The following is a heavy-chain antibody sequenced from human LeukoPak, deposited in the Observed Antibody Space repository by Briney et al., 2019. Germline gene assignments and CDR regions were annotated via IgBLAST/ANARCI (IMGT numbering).Heavy chain of an antibody. Sequence: PSETLSLTCTVSNASISSNTYYRAWIRQPPGKGLEYIGSINYRGSTYYNPSLKSRVTISVDTSKNQFSLKLSSVTAADTAVYYCARETSQKGAHYMDVWGKGTTVTISS. J-gene: IGHJ6*03. CDR2: INYRGST. CDR1: NASISSNTYY. CDR3: ARETSQKGAHYMDV. V-gene: IGHV4-39*07. D-gene: IGHD3-16*01.